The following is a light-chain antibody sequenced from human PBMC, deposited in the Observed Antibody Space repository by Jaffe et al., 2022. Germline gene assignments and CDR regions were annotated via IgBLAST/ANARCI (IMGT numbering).Light chain of an antibody. J-gene: IGKJ1*01. CDR2: GAS. Sequence: DIVLTQSPATVSVSPGETVTLSCRASQSVSFNVAWYQLRPGQTPRLLIYGASTTASGIPARFSGRGSGTEFTLTISNLQSEDFALYYCQQYDNWPPWTFGQGTRVDIK. CDR3: QQYDNWPPWT. V-gene: IGKV3-15*01. CDR1: QSVSFN.